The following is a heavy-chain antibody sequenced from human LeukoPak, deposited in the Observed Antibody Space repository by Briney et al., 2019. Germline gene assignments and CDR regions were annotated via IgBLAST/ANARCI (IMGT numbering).Heavy chain of an antibody. D-gene: IGHD7-27*01. V-gene: IGHV4-59*01. CDR1: GGSISTYY. Sequence: SETLSLTCTVSGGSISTYYWSWIRQPPGKGPEWIGYIYYTGSTNYNPSLKSRVTVSADTSKNQFSLKLSSVTAADTAVYYCARLTVDRNAFDIRGQGTRVTVSS. CDR3: ARLTVDRNAFDI. J-gene: IGHJ3*02. CDR2: IYYTGST.